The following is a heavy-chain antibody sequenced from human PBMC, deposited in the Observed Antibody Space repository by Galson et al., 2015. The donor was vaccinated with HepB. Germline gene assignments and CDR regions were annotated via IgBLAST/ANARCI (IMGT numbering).Heavy chain of an antibody. CDR1: GFTVNRYW. D-gene: IGHD5-12*01. J-gene: IGHJ4*02. Sequence: SLRLSCAVSGFTVNRYWMHWVRQAPGKGLVWVARINSDGSGTAYADFVRGRFTISRDNARKRLYLQMNGLKVEDTAVYYCARDPGGGGYDLDYWRQGTQVSVSS. CDR3: ARDPGGGGYDLDY. V-gene: IGHV3-74*01. CDR2: INSDGSGT.